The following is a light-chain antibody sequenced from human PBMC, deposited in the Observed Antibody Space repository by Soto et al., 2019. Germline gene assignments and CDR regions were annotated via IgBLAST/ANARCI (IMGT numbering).Light chain of an antibody. CDR2: GAS. CDR3: QQYGSSPLT. Sequence: EILLTQSPCTLSLSPGERATLSCRASQSVSSSYLAWYQQKPGQAPRLLIYGASSRATGIPERFSGSGSGTDFTLTISRLAPEDFAVYYCQQYGSSPLTFGGGTKVDIK. V-gene: IGKV3-20*01. CDR1: QSVSSSY. J-gene: IGKJ4*01.